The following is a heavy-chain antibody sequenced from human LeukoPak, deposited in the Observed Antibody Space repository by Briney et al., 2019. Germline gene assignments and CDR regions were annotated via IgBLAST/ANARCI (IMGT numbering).Heavy chain of an antibody. CDR3: ARDGYGGYWFDY. CDR2: ITTSSYI. J-gene: IGHJ4*02. V-gene: IGHV3-21*01. D-gene: IGHD5-12*01. Sequence: GGSLRLSCAASGFTLSTYTMNWVRQAPGKGLEWVSSITTSSYIYYADSAKGRFTISRDNAKNSLYLQMSSLRAEDTAVYYCARDGYGGYWFDYWGQGTLVTVSS. CDR1: GFTLSTYT.